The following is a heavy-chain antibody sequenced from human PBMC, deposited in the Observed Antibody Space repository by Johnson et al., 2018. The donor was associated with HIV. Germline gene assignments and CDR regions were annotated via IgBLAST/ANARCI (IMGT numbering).Heavy chain of an antibody. CDR3: AREATVVMLGYAFDI. D-gene: IGHD4-23*01. J-gene: IGHJ3*02. Sequence: VQLVESGGGVVQPGRSLRLSCAASGFTFSSYAMHWVRQAPGKGLEWVSYISSSGSTIYYADSVKGRFTISRDNAKNSLYLQMNSLRAEDTAVYYCAREATVVMLGYAFDIWGQGTMVTVSS. CDR2: ISSSGSTI. CDR1: GFTFSSYA. V-gene: IGHV3-48*04.